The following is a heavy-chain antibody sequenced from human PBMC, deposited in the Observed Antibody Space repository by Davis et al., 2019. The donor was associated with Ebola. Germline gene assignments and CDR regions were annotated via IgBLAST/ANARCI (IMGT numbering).Heavy chain of an antibody. D-gene: IGHD6-19*01. CDR2: SNIANDNT. J-gene: IGHJ4*02. Sequence: ASVKASCKASGYTFTNYPVHWVRQAPGQRLEWMGWSNIANDNTKYLEKFQGRLIITSDTSANTVYMELSSLKSEDTAIYYCARDDTSGWYSLLDYWGQGTLVTVSP. CDR1: GYTFTNYP. CDR3: ARDDTSGWYSLLDY. V-gene: IGHV1-3*04.